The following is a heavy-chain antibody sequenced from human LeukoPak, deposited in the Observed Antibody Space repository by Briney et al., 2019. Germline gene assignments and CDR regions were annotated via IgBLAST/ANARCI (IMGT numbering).Heavy chain of an antibody. CDR1: GDSISSYY. Sequence: PSETLSLTCIVSGDSISSYYWNSIRQPPAKGLEWIGHIHYSGSSNYNPSLKSRVTISVDTAKNQFSLKLISVTAADTAVYYCARRVQMSSGSPTSNTWLDPWGQGTLVTVSS. J-gene: IGHJ5*02. V-gene: IGHV4-59*01. CDR3: ARRVQMSSGSPTSNTWLDP. CDR2: IHYSGSS. D-gene: IGHD3-10*01.